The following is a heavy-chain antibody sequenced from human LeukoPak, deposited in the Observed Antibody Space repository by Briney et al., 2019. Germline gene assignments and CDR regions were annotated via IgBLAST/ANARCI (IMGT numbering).Heavy chain of an antibody. V-gene: IGHV1-69*13. D-gene: IGHD3-3*01. CDR1: GGTFSSYA. CDR2: IIPIFGTA. J-gene: IGHJ3*02. CDR3: AEGSWSGFGPNAFDI. Sequence: SVKVSRKASGGTFSSYAISWVRQAPGQGLEWMGGIIPIFGTANYAQKFQGRVTITADESTSTAYMELSSLRSEDTAVYYCAEGSWSGFGPNAFDIWAKGQWSPSLQ.